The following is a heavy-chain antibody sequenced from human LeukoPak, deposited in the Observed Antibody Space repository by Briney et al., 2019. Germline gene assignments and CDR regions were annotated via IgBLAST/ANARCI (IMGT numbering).Heavy chain of an antibody. CDR2: IRYDGSNK. D-gene: IGHD6-6*01. J-gene: IGHJ4*02. CDR3: AKAIHSSSSGVVDY. CDR1: GFTFSNYA. Sequence: GGSLRLSCAASGFTFSNYAMHWVRQAPGKGLEWVTFIRYDGSNKYCAESVKGRFTISRDNSKNTLYLQMSSLRAEDTAVYYGAKAIHSSSSGVVDYWGQGTLVTVSS. V-gene: IGHV3-30*02.